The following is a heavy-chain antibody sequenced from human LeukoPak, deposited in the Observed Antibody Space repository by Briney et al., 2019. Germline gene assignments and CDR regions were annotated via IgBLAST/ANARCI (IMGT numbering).Heavy chain of an antibody. V-gene: IGHV3-74*01. CDR3: ARASLIDYGLDY. CDR2: INTDGSST. Sequence: GGSLRLSCAASGFTFSSYWMHWVRQAPGKGLVWVSRINTDGSSTSYADSVKGRFTTSRDNAKNTLYLQMNSLRAEDTAVYYCARASLIDYGLDYWGQGTLVTVSS. CDR1: GFTFSSYW. D-gene: IGHD4-17*01. J-gene: IGHJ4*02.